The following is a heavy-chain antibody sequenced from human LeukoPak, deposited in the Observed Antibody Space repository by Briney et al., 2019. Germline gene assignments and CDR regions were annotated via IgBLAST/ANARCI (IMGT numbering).Heavy chain of an antibody. D-gene: IGHD2-15*01. J-gene: IGHJ4*02. V-gene: IGHV1-46*01. CDR1: GYTFTSYY. CDR2: INPSGGST. CDR3: AIRLAERGFDY. Sequence: GASVKVSFKASGYTFTSYYMHWVRQAPGQGLEWMGIINPSGGSTSYAQKFQGRVTMTRDTSTSTVYMELSSLRSEDTAVYYCAIRLAERGFDYWGQGTLVTVSS.